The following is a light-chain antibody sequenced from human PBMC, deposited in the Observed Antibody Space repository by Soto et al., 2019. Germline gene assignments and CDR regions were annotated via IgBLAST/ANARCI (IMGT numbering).Light chain of an antibody. J-gene: IGKJ4*01. CDR2: AAS. V-gene: IGKV1-9*01. CDR1: QGLSSY. CDR3: QQVNNYPLT. Sequence: IQLTQSPSSLSASVGDRVTITCRASQGLSSYLAWYQQKPEKAPKLLIYAASTLQTGVPSRFSGSESGTDFTLTISSLQPEDFATYYCQQVNNYPLTFGGGTKVDIK.